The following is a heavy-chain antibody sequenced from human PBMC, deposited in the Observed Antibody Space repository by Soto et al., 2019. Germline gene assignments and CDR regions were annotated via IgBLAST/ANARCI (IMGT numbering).Heavy chain of an antibody. CDR2: IYNSGTT. Sequence: QLQESGPGLVKPSETLSLTCTVSGAAMSSYYWSWLRQSPGKGLEWIGYIYNSGTTDYNPSLESRVTISVERSKFQFSLKLTSVTAADTAVYYCATDSTGYYSDAFDVWGQGARVIVSS. CDR1: GAAMSSYY. V-gene: IGHV4-59*03. J-gene: IGHJ3*01. D-gene: IGHD3-22*01. CDR3: ATDSTGYYSDAFDV.